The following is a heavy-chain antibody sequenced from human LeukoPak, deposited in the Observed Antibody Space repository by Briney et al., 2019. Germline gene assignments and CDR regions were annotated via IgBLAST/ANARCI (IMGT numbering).Heavy chain of an antibody. V-gene: IGHV1-69*05. D-gene: IGHD3-3*01. Sequence: SVKVSCKASGGTFSSYAISWVRQTPGQGLEWMGGIIPIFGTANYAQKFQGRVTITTDESTSTAYMELSSLRSEDTAVYYCARARSVLRFLEWLPPMDYYYMDVWGQGTTVTVSS. J-gene: IGHJ6*03. CDR3: ARARSVLRFLEWLPPMDYYYMDV. CDR1: GGTFSSYA. CDR2: IIPIFGTA.